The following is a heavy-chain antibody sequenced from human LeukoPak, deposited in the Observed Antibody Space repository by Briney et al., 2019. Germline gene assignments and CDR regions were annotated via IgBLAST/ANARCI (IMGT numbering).Heavy chain of an antibody. Sequence: SETLSLTCAVYGGSFSGYYWSWIRQPPGKGLEWIGEINHSGSTNYNPSLKSRVTISVDTSKNQFSLKLGSVTAADTAVYYCARNLRYCSSTSCSWGLYYYYYMDVWGKGTTVTVSS. J-gene: IGHJ6*03. CDR3: ARNLRYCSSTSCSWGLYYYYYMDV. D-gene: IGHD2-2*01. CDR2: INHSGST. V-gene: IGHV4-34*01. CDR1: GGSFSGYY.